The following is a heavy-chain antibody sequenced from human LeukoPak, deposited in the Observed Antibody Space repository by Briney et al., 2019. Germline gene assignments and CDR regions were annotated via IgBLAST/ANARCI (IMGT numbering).Heavy chain of an antibody. D-gene: IGHD3-22*01. CDR2: ISAYNGNT. V-gene: IGHV1-18*04. CDR1: GYTFTGYY. J-gene: IGHJ4*02. CDR3: ARDSYYDSSGYRTFDY. Sequence: ASVKVSCKASGYTFTGYYMHWVRQAPGQGLEWMGWISAYNGNTNYAQKLQGRVTMTTDTSTSTAYMELRSLRSDDTAVYYCARDSYYDSSGYRTFDYWGQGTLVTVSS.